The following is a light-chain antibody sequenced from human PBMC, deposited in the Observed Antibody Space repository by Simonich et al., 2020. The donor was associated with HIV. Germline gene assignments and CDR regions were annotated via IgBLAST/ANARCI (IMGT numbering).Light chain of an antibody. CDR1: KSISNY. CDR3: QQSYSTPYT. Sequence: DLQMTQSPSSLSASVGDRVTINCRASKSISNYLNWYQQKPGKAPKLLIYAASSLQSGVPSRFSGSGSGTDFTLTISSLQPEDFATYSCQQSYSTPYTFGQGTKLEIK. CDR2: AAS. J-gene: IGKJ2*01. V-gene: IGKV1-39*01.